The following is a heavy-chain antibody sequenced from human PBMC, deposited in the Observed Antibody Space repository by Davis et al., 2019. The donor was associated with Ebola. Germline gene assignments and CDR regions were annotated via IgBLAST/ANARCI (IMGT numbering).Heavy chain of an antibody. CDR3: TKAGVTGFYYYYMDV. J-gene: IGHJ6*03. CDR1: GFSLRPYA. D-gene: IGHD4-11*01. V-gene: IGHV3-23*01. CDR2: VTSAEDT. Sequence: GESLKISCVVSGFSLRPYAMNWVRQAPGKGLEWVSTVTSAEDTFYADSVKGRFTISRDNSKNTLFLQMNGLRAEDTAVYYCTKAGVTGFYYYYMDVWGTGTAVTVSS.